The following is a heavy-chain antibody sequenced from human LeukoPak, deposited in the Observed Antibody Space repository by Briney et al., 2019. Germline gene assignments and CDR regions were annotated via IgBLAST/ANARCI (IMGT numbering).Heavy chain of an antibody. CDR1: GFTFSSYA. V-gene: IGHV3-23*01. CDR3: AKDLMVDGAVSTAPNWFDS. CDR2: ISGSGDGT. Sequence: GGSLRLSCAASGFTFSSYAMSWVRQAPGEGLEWVSTISGSGDGTYYADSVKGRFTISRDNSENTLNLQMHSLRAEDTAVYYCAKDLMVDGAVSTAPNWFDSWGQGTLVTVSS. J-gene: IGHJ5*01. D-gene: IGHD4-17*01.